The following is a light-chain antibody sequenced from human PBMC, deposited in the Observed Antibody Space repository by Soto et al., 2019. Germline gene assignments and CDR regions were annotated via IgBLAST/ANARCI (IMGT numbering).Light chain of an antibody. CDR1: QRVSSN. CDR2: GAS. V-gene: IGKV3-15*01. Sequence: EIVRTQSPATLSVSPGERATLSCSASQRVSSNLAWYQQKPGQAPRLLLYGASTRAPGIPARFSGSGSGTEFTLTISSLQSEDFAVYYCQQYNNWPSTFGQGTKVEI. CDR3: QQYNNWPST. J-gene: IGKJ1*01.